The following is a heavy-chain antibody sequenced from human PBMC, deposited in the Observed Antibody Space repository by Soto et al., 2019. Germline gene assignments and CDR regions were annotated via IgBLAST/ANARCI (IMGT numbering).Heavy chain of an antibody. V-gene: IGHV3-66*01. CDR2: IYSGGST. CDR1: GFTVSSNY. J-gene: IGHJ6*02. D-gene: IGHD2-15*01. Sequence: PGGSLRLSCAASGFTVSSNYMSWVRQAPGKGLEWVSVIYSGGSTYYADSVKGRFTISRDNSKNTLYLQMNSLRAEDTAVYYCARVLMDSDLYYYYGMDVWGQGTTVTVSS. CDR3: ARVLMDSDLYYYYGMDV.